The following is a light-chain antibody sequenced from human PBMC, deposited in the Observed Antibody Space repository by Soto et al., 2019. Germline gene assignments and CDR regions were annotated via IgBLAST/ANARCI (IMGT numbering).Light chain of an antibody. CDR1: QDIRGW. J-gene: IGKJ4*01. V-gene: IGKV1-5*03. CDR2: KAS. Sequence: DIQMTQSASTLSASVGDSVTITCRASQDIRGWLAWYQHKPGKAPKLLIYKASTLESGVPSRFSGSGTSTDFSLTISSLLPDDFATYYCQQYDIYPLTFGGGTKVDIK. CDR3: QQYDIYPLT.